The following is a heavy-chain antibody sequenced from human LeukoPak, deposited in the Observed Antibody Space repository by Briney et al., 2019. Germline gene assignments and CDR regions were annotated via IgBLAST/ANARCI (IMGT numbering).Heavy chain of an antibody. V-gene: IGHV1-24*01. Sequence: ASVKVSCKVSGYTLTELSMHWVRQAPGKGLEWMGGFDPEDGETIYAQKFQGRVTTTEDTSTDTAYMELSGLRSEDTAVYYCATSPTFGGVRGFDYWGQGTLVTVSS. J-gene: IGHJ4*02. CDR2: FDPEDGET. D-gene: IGHD3-16*01. CDR3: ATSPTFGGVRGFDY. CDR1: GYTLTELS.